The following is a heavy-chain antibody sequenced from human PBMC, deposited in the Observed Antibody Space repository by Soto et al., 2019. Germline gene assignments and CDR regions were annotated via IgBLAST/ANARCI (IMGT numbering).Heavy chain of an antibody. V-gene: IGHV4-34*01. CDR2: INHSGST. CDR1: GGSFSGYY. CDR3: ARAVYSSWSDY. J-gene: IGHJ4*02. D-gene: IGHD6-13*01. Sequence: PSETLSLTCAVYGGSFSGYYWSWIRQPPGKGLEWIGEINHSGSTNYNPSLKSRVTISVDTSKNQFSLKLSSVTAADTAVYYCARAVYSSWSDYWGQGTLVTVS.